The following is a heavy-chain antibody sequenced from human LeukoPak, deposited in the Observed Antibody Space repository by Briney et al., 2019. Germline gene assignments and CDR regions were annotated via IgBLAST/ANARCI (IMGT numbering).Heavy chain of an antibody. J-gene: IGHJ6*04. CDR2: IWYDGSNK. V-gene: IGHV3-33*01. D-gene: IGHD3-10*01. CDR3: ARRALWFGELLYSDYYHYYGMDV. CDR1: GFTFSSYG. Sequence: GGSLRLSCAASGFTFSSYGMHWVRQAPGKGLEWVAVIWYDGSNKYYADSVKGRFTISRDNSKNTLYLQMNSLRAEDTAVYYCARRALWFGELLYSDYYHYYGMDVWGKGTTVTVSS.